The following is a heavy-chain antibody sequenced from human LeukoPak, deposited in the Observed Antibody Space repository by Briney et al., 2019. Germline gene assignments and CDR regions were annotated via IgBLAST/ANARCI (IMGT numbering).Heavy chain of an antibody. CDR3: AKDRAYYDFWSGYYTLDY. V-gene: IGHV3-30*02. CDR2: LRFDGSNK. D-gene: IGHD3-3*01. Sequence: SGGSLRLSCAASGFTFSSCGMHWVRQGPGQGLEWVAFLRFDGSNKLYADSVKGRFTISRDNSKNTLYLQMNSLRTEDTALYYCAKDRAYYDFWSGYYTLDYWGQGTLVTVSS. CDR1: GFTFSSCG. J-gene: IGHJ4*02.